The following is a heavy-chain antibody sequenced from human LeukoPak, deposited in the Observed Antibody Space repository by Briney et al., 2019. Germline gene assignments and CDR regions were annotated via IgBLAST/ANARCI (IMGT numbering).Heavy chain of an antibody. CDR3: ARVQGYCSSTSCYRNYYYMDV. J-gene: IGHJ6*03. Sequence: ASMKVSCNASGGTFSSYAISWVRQAPGQGLEWMGGIIPIFGTANYAQKFQGRVTITTDESTSTAYMELSSLRSEDTAVYYCARVQGYCSSTSCYRNYYYMDVWGKGTTVTVSS. CDR1: GGTFSSYA. V-gene: IGHV1-69*05. CDR2: IIPIFGTA. D-gene: IGHD2-2*02.